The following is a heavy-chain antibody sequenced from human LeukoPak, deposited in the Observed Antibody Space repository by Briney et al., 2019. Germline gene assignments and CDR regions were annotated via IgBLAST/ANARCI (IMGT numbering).Heavy chain of an antibody. CDR3: ARRYYDSSGYYRRINWFDP. CDR1: GGSTSSSSYY. CDR2: IYYSGST. V-gene: IGHV4-39*01. D-gene: IGHD3-22*01. J-gene: IGHJ5*02. Sequence: SETLSLTCTVSGGSTSSSSYYWGWIRQPPGKGLEWIGSIYYSGSTYYNPSLKSRVTISVDTSKNQFSLKLSSVTAADTAVYYCARRYYDSSGYYRRINWFDPWGQGTLVTVSS.